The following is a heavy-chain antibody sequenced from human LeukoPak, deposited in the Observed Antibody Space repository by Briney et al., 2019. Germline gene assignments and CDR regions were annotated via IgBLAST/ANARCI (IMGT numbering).Heavy chain of an antibody. Sequence: SETLSLTCTVSGGSISSYYWSWIRQPAGKGLEWIGRIYTSGSTNYNPSLKSRVTMSVDTSKNQFSLKLSSVTAADTAVYYCARDSCSGGSCYIYRDYYGMDVWGQGTTVTVSS. CDR2: IYTSGST. CDR3: ARDSCSGGSCYIYRDYYGMDV. CDR1: GGSISSYY. D-gene: IGHD2-15*01. V-gene: IGHV4-4*07. J-gene: IGHJ6*02.